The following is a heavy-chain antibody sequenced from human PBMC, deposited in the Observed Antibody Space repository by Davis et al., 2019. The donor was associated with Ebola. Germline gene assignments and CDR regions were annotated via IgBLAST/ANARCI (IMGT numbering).Heavy chain of an antibody. Sequence: GESLKISCAASGFTFSSYAMSWVRQAPGKGLEWVSAISGSGGSTYYADSVKGRFTISRDNAKNTLYLQMYSLRAEDTAVDYCVTENWYRFESWGQGTLVTVSS. CDR1: GFTFSSYA. J-gene: IGHJ4*02. CDR3: VTENWYRFES. CDR2: ISGSGGST. D-gene: IGHD1/OR15-1a*01. V-gene: IGHV3-23*01.